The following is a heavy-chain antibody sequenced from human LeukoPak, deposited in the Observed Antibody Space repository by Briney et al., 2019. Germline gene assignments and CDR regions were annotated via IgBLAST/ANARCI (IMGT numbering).Heavy chain of an antibody. J-gene: IGHJ3*02. CDR3: AREGVLLWFGELFRTAFDI. V-gene: IGHV4-4*02. Sequence: SGTLSLTCAVSGGSISSSNWWSWVRQPPGKGLEWIGEIYHSRSTNYNPSLKSRVTISVDKSKNQFSLKLSSVTAADTAVYYCAREGVLLWFGELFRTAFDIWGQGTMVTVSS. CDR1: GGSISSSNW. D-gene: IGHD3-10*01. CDR2: IYHSRST.